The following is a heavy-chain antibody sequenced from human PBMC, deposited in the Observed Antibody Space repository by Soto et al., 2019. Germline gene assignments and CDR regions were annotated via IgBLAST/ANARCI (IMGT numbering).Heavy chain of an antibody. CDR1: VCTFTSHA. CDR3: ARDYRSSRDY. D-gene: IGHD6-13*01. CDR2: INAVNGYT. Sequence: ASEKVSCKASVCTFTSHAIHWVRQAPGHRVEWLGWINAVNGYTSXPQDFQDRVXLTMDTSSSTAXMELSXVRAEDTSVYYCARDYRSSRDYWGQGTLVTVSS. J-gene: IGHJ4*02. V-gene: IGHV1-3*01.